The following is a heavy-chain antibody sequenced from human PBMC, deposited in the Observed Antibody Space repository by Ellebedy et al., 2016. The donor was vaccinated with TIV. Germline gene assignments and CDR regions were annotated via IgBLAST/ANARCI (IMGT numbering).Heavy chain of an antibody. J-gene: IGHJ5*02. CDR2: INPSGGST. CDR3: AKVLGPRGWFDT. D-gene: IGHD5-24*01. Sequence: ASVKVSXKASGYTFTSYYMHWVRQAPGQGLEWMGIINPSGGSTSHAQKFQGRVTMTRDTSKTYFSLELTSVTTADTAVYYCAKVLGPRGWFDTWGQGTLVTVSS. CDR1: GYTFTSYY. V-gene: IGHV1-46*01.